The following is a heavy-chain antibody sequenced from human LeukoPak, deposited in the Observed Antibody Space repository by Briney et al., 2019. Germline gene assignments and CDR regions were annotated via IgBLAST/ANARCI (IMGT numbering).Heavy chain of an antibody. J-gene: IGHJ6*02. D-gene: IGHD3-10*01. Sequence: GGSLRLSCAASGFTFSGYSMNWVRQAPGKGLEGVSYISPSSDAIHYADSVKGRFTISRDNAKNSLYLQMNSLRDEDTAVYYCARFRQQIAYYYYYAVDVWGQGTTVTVSS. CDR1: GFTFSGYS. CDR2: ISPSSDAI. CDR3: ARFRQQIAYYYYYAVDV. V-gene: IGHV3-48*02.